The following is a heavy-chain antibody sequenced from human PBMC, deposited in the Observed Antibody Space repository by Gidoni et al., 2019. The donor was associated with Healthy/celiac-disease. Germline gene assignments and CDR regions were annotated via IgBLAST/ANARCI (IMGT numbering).Heavy chain of an antibody. Sequence: QVQLVQSGAEVKKPGSSVKVSCKASGGTFSSYAISWVRQAPGQGLEWMGGISPIVGTANYAQKFQGRVTITADESTSTAYMELSSLRSEDTAVYYCARCGGDCYPHWYFDLWGRGTLVTVSS. CDR3: ARCGGDCYPHWYFDL. CDR1: GGTFSSYA. J-gene: IGHJ2*01. D-gene: IGHD2-21*02. V-gene: IGHV1-69*01. CDR2: ISPIVGTA.